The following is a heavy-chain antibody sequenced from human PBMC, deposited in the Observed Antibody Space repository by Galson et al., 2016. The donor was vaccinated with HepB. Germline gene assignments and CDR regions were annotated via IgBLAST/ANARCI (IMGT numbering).Heavy chain of an antibody. Sequence: SLRLSCAASGFTFGSYALLWVRQAPGRGLQWVTSISSDGSKKFYADSVKGRFTTSRDNSRNTLYVQMNSLRPEDSAVYFCVSGWTYSIWSGYSYGLDVWGQGTTVTVSS. V-gene: IGHV3-30*04. CDR2: ISSDGSKK. CDR1: GFTFGSYA. J-gene: IGHJ6*02. D-gene: IGHD3-3*01. CDR3: VSGWTYSIWSGYSYGLDV.